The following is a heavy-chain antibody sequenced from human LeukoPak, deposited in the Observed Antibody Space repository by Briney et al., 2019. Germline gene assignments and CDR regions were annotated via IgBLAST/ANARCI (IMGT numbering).Heavy chain of an antibody. CDR1: GGSISNSS. CDR3: AREDNGGPDY. J-gene: IGHJ4*02. Sequence: ETLSLTCTVSGGSISNSSSYWGWIRQPPGKGLEWVSSISSSSSYIYYADSVKGRFTISRDNAKNSLYLQMNSLRAEDTAVYYCAREDNGGPDYWGQGTLVTVSS. D-gene: IGHD2-8*01. V-gene: IGHV3-21*01. CDR2: ISSSSSYI.